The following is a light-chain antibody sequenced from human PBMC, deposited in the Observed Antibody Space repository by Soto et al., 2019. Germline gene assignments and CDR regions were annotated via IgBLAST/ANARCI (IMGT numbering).Light chain of an antibody. CDR2: GAT. V-gene: IGKV3-20*01. J-gene: IGKJ1*01. Sequence: EIVLTQSPGTLSLSPWERATLSCRASQSVTSRYLAWYQQKPGQAPRLLIYGATSRATDIPDRFSGSGSGTDFTLTISRLEPEDFAVYYCQHYGGSLTWTFGQGTKVDIK. CDR1: QSVTSRY. CDR3: QHYGGSLTWT.